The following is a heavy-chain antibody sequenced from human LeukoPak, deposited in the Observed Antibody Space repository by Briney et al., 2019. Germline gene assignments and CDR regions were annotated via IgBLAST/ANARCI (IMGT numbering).Heavy chain of an antibody. CDR3: VRQHPQDGYNDY. V-gene: IGHV4-59*08. J-gene: IGHJ4*02. D-gene: IGHD5-24*01. CDR1: GGSISSYY. Sequence: SETLSLTCTVSGGSISSYYWSWIRQPPGKGLEWIGYIYYSGSTNYNPSLKSRVTISVDTSKNQFSLKLSSVTAADTAVYYCVRQHPQDGYNDYWGQGTLVTVSS. CDR2: IYYSGST.